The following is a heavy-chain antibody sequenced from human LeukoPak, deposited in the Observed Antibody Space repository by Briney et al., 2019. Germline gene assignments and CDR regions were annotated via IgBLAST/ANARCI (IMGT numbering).Heavy chain of an antibody. CDR1: GYTLTELS. Sequence: ASVKVSCKVSGYTLTELSMHWVRQAPGKGLEWMGGFDPEDGETICAQKFQGRVTMTEDTSTDTAYMELSSLRSEDTAVYYCATGIAAAGPLGLFDYWGQGTLVTVSS. CDR3: ATGIAAAGPLGLFDY. V-gene: IGHV1-24*01. CDR2: FDPEDGET. D-gene: IGHD6-13*01. J-gene: IGHJ4*02.